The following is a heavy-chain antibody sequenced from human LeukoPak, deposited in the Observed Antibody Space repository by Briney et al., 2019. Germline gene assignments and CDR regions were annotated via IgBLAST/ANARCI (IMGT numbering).Heavy chain of an antibody. J-gene: IGHJ4*02. CDR1: GGSIGTFY. D-gene: IGHD3-22*01. V-gene: IGHV4-59*01. Sequence: SETLSLTCALSGGSIGTFYWSWIRQPPGKGLEWIGWVYYSGSTNYNPSLKSRVTISVDTSKNQFSLKLSSVTTADTAVYYCARVRAGVYYYDSSGRFDYWGQGTLVTVSS. CDR3: ARVRAGVYYYDSSGRFDY. CDR2: VYYSGST.